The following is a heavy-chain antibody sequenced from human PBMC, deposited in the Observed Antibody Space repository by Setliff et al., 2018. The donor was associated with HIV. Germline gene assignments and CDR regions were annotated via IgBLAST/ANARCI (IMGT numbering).Heavy chain of an antibody. V-gene: IGHV3-23*01. CDR3: AREGGSSGYCGYFDY. Sequence: LRLSCAASGFPFSNYAMSWVRQAPGKGLEWVSAISSGGGTYYADFVKGRFTISRDNSKNTLYLQMNSLRAEDTAVYYCAREGGSSGYCGYFDYWGQGTLVTVSS. CDR1: GFPFSNYA. D-gene: IGHD3-22*01. J-gene: IGHJ4*02. CDR2: ISSGGGT.